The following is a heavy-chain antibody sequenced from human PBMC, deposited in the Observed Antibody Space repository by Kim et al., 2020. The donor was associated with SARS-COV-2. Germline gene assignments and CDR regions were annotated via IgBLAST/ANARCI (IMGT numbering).Heavy chain of an antibody. CDR3: ARYCSGGSCKLFDY. CDR2: IYYSGST. V-gene: IGHV4-31*03. D-gene: IGHD2-15*01. J-gene: IGHJ4*02. CDR1: GGSISSGGYY. Sequence: SETLSLTCTVSGGSISSGGYYWSWIRQHPGKGLEWIGYIYYSGSTYYNPSLKSRVTISVDTSKNQFSLKLSSVTAADTAVYYCARYCSGGSCKLFDYWGQGTLVTVSS.